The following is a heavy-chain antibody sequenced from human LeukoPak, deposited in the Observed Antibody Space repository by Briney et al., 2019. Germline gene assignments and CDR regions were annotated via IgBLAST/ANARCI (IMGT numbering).Heavy chain of an antibody. J-gene: IGHJ4*02. V-gene: IGHV1-2*02. CDR3: TRWRGYSSGWSGPFDD. CDR1: GYSFTGHY. Sequence: ASVKVPCKASGYSFTGHYMHWVRQAPGQGLEWMGWIDPNSGGTNYAQNFQGRVTMTRDTSISTGYMELSRLTSDDSAIYYCTRWRGYSSGWSGPFDDWGQGTLVTVSS. D-gene: IGHD6-19*01. CDR2: IDPNSGGT.